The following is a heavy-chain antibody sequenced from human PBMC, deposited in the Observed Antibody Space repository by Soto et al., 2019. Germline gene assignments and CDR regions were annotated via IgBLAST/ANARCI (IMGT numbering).Heavy chain of an antibody. D-gene: IGHD3-22*01. CDR2: IIPIFGTA. CDR3: ARDQGGAYYYDSSGYTSNWFDP. Sequence: QVQLVQSGAEVKKPGSSVKVSCKASGGTFSSYAISWVRQAPGQGLEWMGGIIPIFGTANYAQKIQGRVTITADESTSTAYMELSSLRSEDTAVYYCARDQGGAYYYDSSGYTSNWFDPWGQGTLVTVSS. J-gene: IGHJ5*02. V-gene: IGHV1-69*01. CDR1: GGTFSSYA.